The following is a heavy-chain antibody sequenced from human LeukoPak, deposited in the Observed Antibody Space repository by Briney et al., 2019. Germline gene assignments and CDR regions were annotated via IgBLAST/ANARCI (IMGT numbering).Heavy chain of an antibody. D-gene: IGHD5-24*01. J-gene: IGHJ4*02. V-gene: IGHV3-30*01. Sequence: PGRSLRLSCAASGFTFSSYAMHWVRQAPGKGLEWVAVISYDGSNKYYADSVKGRFTISRDNSKNTLYLQMNSLRAEDTAVYYCARVNGYNFGYFDYWGQGTLVTVSS. CDR3: ARVNGYNFGYFDY. CDR1: GFTFSSYA. CDR2: ISYDGSNK.